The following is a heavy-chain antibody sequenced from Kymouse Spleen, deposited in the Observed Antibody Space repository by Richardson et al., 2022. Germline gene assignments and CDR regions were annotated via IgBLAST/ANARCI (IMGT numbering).Heavy chain of an antibody. CDR3: ARDIGFGEFYYYYGMDV. CDR2: INPNSGGT. CDR1: GYTFTGYY. D-gene: IGHD3-10*01. Sequence: QVQLVQSGAEVKKPGASVKVSCKASGYTFTGYYMHWVRQAPGQGLEWMGWINPNSGGTNYAQKFQGWVTMTRDTSISTAYMELSRLRSDDTAVYYCARDIGFGEFYYYYGMDVWGQGTTVTVSS. J-gene: IGHJ6*02. V-gene: IGHV1-2*04.